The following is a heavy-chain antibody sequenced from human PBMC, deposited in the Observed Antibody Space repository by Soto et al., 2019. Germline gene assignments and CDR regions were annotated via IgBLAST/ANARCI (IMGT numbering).Heavy chain of an antibody. Sequence: SETLSLTCAVYGGSFSGYYWSWIRQPPGKGLEWIGEINHSGSTNYNPSLKSRVTISVDTSKTQFSLKLSSVTAADTAVYYCAISSGWLFDYWGQGTLVTVSS. CDR2: INHSGST. J-gene: IGHJ4*02. D-gene: IGHD6-19*01. CDR3: AISSGWLFDY. CDR1: GGSFSGYY. V-gene: IGHV4-34*01.